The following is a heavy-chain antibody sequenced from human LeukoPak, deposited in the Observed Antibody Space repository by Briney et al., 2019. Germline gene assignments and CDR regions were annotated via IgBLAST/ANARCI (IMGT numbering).Heavy chain of an antibody. V-gene: IGHV3-66*02. CDR3: ARGSTRIAVAVV. J-gene: IGHJ4*02. CDR2: IYSGGST. Sequence: GGSLRLSCAVSGFTVSSNYMSWVRQAPGKGLEWVSVIYSGGSTYYADSVKGRFTISRDNSKNTLYLQMNSLRAEDTAVYYCARGSTRIAVAVVWGQGTLVTVSS. D-gene: IGHD6-19*01. CDR1: GFTVSSNY.